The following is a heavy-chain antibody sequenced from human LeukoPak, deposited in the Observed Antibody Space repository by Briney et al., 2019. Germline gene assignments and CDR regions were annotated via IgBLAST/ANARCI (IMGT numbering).Heavy chain of an antibody. V-gene: IGHV5-51*01. CDR3: ARPISSATVDS. D-gene: IGHD5-12*01. CDR2: IFPGDSDT. J-gene: IGHJ4*02. CDR1: GYSFRNDW. Sequence: GESLKISCQGSGYSFRNDWIGWVRQMPGKGLEWMGIIFPGDSDTRYSPSFQGQVTISADKSISTAYLQWSSLKASDTAMYYCARPISSATVDSWGQGTLVTVSS.